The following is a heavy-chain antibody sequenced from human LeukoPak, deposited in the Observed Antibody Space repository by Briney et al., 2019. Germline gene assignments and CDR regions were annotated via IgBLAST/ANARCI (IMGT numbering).Heavy chain of an antibody. V-gene: IGHV1-2*02. CDR3: ARDRLSSSWYISATDY. D-gene: IGHD6-13*01. J-gene: IGHJ4*02. CDR2: INPNSGGT. Sequence: ASVKVSCKASGYTFTGYYMHWVRQAPGQGLEWMGWINPNSGGTNYAQKFQGRVTMTRDTSISTAYMEPSRLRSDDTAVYYCARDRLSSSWYISATDYWGQGTLVTVSS. CDR1: GYTFTGYY.